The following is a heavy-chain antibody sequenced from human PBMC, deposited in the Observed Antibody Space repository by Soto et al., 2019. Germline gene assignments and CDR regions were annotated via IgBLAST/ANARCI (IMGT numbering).Heavy chain of an antibody. CDR1: GGSFSGFY. V-gene: IGHV4-34*01. D-gene: IGHD5-18*01. CDR3: ARGWDTAMVIGSFDY. CDR2: INHSGST. Sequence: QVQLQQWGAGLLKPSETLSLTCAVYGGSFSGFYWSWIRQPPGKGLEWIGEINHSGSTNYNPSLKSRVTISVDTSKNQFSLKLSSVTAADTAVYYCARGWDTAMVIGSFDYWGQGTLVTVSS. J-gene: IGHJ4*02.